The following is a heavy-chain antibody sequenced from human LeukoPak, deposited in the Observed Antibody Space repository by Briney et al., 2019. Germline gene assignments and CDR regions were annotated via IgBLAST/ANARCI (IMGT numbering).Heavy chain of an antibody. CDR3: AKELYSTTYGFPFDY. V-gene: IGHV3-9*01. CDR1: GFTFHDFA. D-gene: IGHD3-10*01. CDR2: ISWNSGSI. Sequence: GGSLRLSCAASGFTFHDFAIHWVRQAPGKGLEWVSGISWNSGSISYADSVKGRFTISRDNAKNALFLQMNSLRAEDTALYYCAKELYSTTYGFPFDYWGQGTLVTVSS. J-gene: IGHJ4*02.